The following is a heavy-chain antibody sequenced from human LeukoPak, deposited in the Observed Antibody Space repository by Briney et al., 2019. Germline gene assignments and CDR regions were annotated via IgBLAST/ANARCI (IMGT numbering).Heavy chain of an antibody. J-gene: IGHJ5*02. V-gene: IGHV5-51*01. D-gene: IGHD6-6*01. CDR1: GYSFTSYW. CDR3: ARRRQLVNWFDP. CDR2: IYPGDSDT. Sequence: GESLKISCKASGYSFTSYWIGWVRQMPGKGLEWMGIIYPGDSDTRYSPFFQGQITISADKSISTAYLQWSSLKASDTAMYYCARRRQLVNWFDPWGQGTLVTVSS.